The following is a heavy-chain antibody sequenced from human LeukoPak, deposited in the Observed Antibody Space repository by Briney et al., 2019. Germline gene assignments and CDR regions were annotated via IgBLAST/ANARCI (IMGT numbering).Heavy chain of an antibody. CDR3: ARREGSGSLDAFDI. D-gene: IGHD3-10*01. CDR1: GGSISSSSYY. J-gene: IGHJ3*02. V-gene: IGHV4-39*01. Sequence: SDTLSLTCTVSGGSISSSSYYWGWIRQPPGKGLEWIRSIYYMGNPNYNPSLKSRVTISVDTSKNQFSLKLSSVTAADTAVYYCARREGSGSLDAFDIWGQGTMVT. CDR2: IYYMGNP.